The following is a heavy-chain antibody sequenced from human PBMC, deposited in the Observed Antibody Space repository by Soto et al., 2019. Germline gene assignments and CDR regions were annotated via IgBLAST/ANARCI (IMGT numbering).Heavy chain of an antibody. CDR2: ISPGDSDT. D-gene: IGHD3-9*01. CDR3: ARHATYYDILSGYYFDY. Sequence: GESLKISCKGSGYTFSSYRIGWVRQVPGKGLEWMGIISPGDSDTKYSQSFQGQVTTSADKSISTAYLQWNSLKASDTAMYYCARHATYYDILSGYYFDYWGQGTLVTAPQ. V-gene: IGHV5-51*01. J-gene: IGHJ4*02. CDR1: GYTFSSYR.